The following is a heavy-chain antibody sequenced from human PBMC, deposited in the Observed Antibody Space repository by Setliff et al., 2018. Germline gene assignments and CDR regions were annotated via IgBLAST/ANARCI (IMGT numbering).Heavy chain of an antibody. CDR3: VGPLGSITWLD. D-gene: IGHD6-19*01. CDR1: GFTFGDFA. V-gene: IGHV3-7*03. CDR2: INEDGSEK. Sequence: SQTLSCAASGFTFGDFAMTWVRQAPGRGLEWVANINEDGSEKHYVDSVKGRFTISRDNAKNSLSLQMNSLRADDTAVYYCVGPLGSITWLDWGQGTMVTVSS. J-gene: IGHJ3*01.